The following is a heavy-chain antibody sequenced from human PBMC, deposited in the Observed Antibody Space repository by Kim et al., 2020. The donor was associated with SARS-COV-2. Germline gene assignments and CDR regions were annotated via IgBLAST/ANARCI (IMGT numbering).Heavy chain of an antibody. CDR1: GFTFSSYA. CDR2: ISYDGSNK. D-gene: IGHD4-17*01. J-gene: IGHJ4*02. Sequence: GGSLRLSCAASGFTFSSYAMHWVRQAPGKGLEWVAVISYDGSNKYYADSVKGRFTISRDNSKNTLYLQMNSLRAEDTAVYYCARDGPHYGDPEGFDYWGQGTLVTVSS. CDR3: ARDGPHYGDPEGFDY. V-gene: IGHV3-30*04.